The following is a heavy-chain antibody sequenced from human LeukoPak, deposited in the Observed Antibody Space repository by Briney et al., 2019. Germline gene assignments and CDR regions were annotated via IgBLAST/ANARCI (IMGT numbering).Heavy chain of an antibody. V-gene: IGHV3-30*03. D-gene: IGHD6-19*01. Sequence: GRSLGLSCAASGFTFSSYGMHWVRQAPGKGLEWVAVISFDGSDKYYTDSVRGRFTISRDNAKNSLYLQMNSLRAEDTAVYYCARDDQTAGDYWGQGTLVTVSS. CDR2: ISFDGSDK. CDR1: GFTFSSYG. J-gene: IGHJ4*02. CDR3: ARDDQTAGDY.